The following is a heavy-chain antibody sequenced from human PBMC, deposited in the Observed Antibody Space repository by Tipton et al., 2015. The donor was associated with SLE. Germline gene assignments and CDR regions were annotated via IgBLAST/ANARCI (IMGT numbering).Heavy chain of an antibody. CDR1: GGSISNYY. CDR2: ISTSGST. D-gene: IGHD6-13*01. J-gene: IGHJ4*02. V-gene: IGHV4-4*07. Sequence: TLSLTCTVSGGSISNYYWTWIRQPAGKGLEWLGRISTSGSTNYNPSLPSRVTMYLDTSKNQFSLNLSFLTAADTAVYYCARGSRTSSWYFDYWGQGTLVTVSS. CDR3: ARGSRTSSWYFDY.